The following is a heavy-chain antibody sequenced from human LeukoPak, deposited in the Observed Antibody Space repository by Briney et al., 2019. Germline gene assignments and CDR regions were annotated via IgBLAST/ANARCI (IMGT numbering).Heavy chain of an antibody. Sequence: PGGSLRLSCAASGLSISDQYMSWVRQAPGKGLEWVSIIQGGGNIYYADSVQGRFTISRDNSKNTLHLHMNSLRAEDTALYYCAKEGHEATYDPFDIWGQGTRVTVSS. V-gene: IGHV3-53*01. CDR3: AKEGHEATYDPFDI. CDR2: IQGGGNI. J-gene: IGHJ3*02. CDR1: GLSISDQY.